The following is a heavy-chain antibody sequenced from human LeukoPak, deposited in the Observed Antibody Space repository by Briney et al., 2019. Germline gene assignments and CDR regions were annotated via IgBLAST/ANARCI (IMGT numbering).Heavy chain of an antibody. CDR2: IYHSGRT. V-gene: IGHV4-38-2*02. CDR3: ARNSGYGLGTSYYFDY. D-gene: IGHD5-12*01. CDR1: AYSITSGYY. J-gene: IGHJ4*02. Sequence: PSETLSLTCTVPAYSITSGYYWGWIRQPPGKGLEWIGSIYHSGRTYYNPSLKSRVTISVDTSKNQFSLKLSSVTAADTAVYYCARNSGYGLGTSYYFDYWGQGTLVTVSS.